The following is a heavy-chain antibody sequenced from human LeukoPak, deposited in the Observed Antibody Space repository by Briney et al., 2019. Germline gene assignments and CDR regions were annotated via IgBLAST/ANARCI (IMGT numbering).Heavy chain of an antibody. J-gene: IGHJ4*02. D-gene: IGHD2-15*01. Sequence: SETLSPTCTVSSASIRSSNYYWSWIRQPPGKGLEWIGYIYHSGSTNYNPSLKSRVTISVDTSKNQFSLKLSSVTAADTAVYYCARESASGAVDYWGQGTLVTVSS. CDR2: IYHSGST. V-gene: IGHV4-61*01. CDR3: ARESASGAVDY. CDR1: SASIRSSNYY.